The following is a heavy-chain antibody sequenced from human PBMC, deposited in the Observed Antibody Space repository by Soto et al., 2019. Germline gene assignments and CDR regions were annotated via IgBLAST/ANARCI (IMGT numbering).Heavy chain of an antibody. CDR3: AKDGGDRVVVITHAFDI. Sequence: PGGSLRLSCAASGFTFSSYAMSWVRQAPGKGLEWVSAISGSGGSTYYADSVKGRFTISRDNSKNTLYLQMNSLRAEDTAVYYWAKDGGDRVVVITHAFDIWGQGTMVTVSS. D-gene: IGHD3-22*01. J-gene: IGHJ3*02. V-gene: IGHV3-23*01. CDR2: ISGSGGST. CDR1: GFTFSSYA.